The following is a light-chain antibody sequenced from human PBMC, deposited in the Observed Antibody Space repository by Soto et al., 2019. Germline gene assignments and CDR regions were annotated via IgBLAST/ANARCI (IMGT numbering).Light chain of an antibody. CDR2: GAS. J-gene: IGKJ1*01. Sequence: DIQMTQSPSSLSASVGDRFTVTCRTSQSISTSLNWYQQKAGEAPKLLIYGASTLQSGVPLRFSGSGSGTDFTLTISSLQREDFATYYCQESYTFLWGTCGQGTKVDIK. V-gene: IGKV1-39*01. CDR3: QESYTFLWGT. CDR1: QSISTS.